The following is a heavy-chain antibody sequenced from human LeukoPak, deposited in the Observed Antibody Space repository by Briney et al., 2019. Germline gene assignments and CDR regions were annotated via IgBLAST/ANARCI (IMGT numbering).Heavy chain of an antibody. V-gene: IGHV1-18*01. CDR3: ARGMDVRYSNYYFDY. CDR2: ISAYNGNT. D-gene: IGHD4-11*01. CDR1: GYTFTSYG. Sequence: ASVKVSCKASGYTFTSYGISWVRQAPGQGLEWMGWISAYNGNTNYAQKLQGGVTMTTDTSTSTAYMELRSLRSDDTAVYYCARGMDVRYSNYYFDYWGQGTLVTVSS. J-gene: IGHJ4*02.